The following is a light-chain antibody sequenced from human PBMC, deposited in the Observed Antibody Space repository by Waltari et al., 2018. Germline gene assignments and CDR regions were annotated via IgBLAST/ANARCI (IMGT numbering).Light chain of an antibody. CDR3: QQFYTTPPT. CDR2: WAS. J-gene: IGKJ1*01. CDR1: QGVLFSSNSKNY. V-gene: IGKV4-1*01. Sequence: DIVMTQSPDSLAVSLGERATINCKSIQGVLFSSNSKNYLAWYQQKPGQPPKLLIYWASTRESGVPDRFSGSGSGTDFTLTISSLQAEDVAVYYCQQFYTTPPTFGQGTKVEIK.